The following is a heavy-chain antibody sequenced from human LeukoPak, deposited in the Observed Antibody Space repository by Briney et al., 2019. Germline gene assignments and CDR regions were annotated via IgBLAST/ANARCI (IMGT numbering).Heavy chain of an antibody. CDR2: IYYSGST. V-gene: IGHV4-59*08. CDR3: ASTVTALGYFDY. Sequence: SETLSLTCTVSGGSISSYYWSWIRQPPGKGLEWIGYIYYSGSTNYNPSLKSRVTRSVDTSKNQFSLKLSSVTAADTAVYYWASTVTALGYFDYWGQGGLVTVSS. J-gene: IGHJ4*02. CDR1: GGSISSYY. D-gene: IGHD4-17*01.